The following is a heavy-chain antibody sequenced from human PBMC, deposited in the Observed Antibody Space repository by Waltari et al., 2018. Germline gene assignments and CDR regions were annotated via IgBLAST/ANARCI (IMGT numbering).Heavy chain of an antibody. V-gene: IGHV1-2*06. J-gene: IGHJ4*02. D-gene: IGHD2-8*02. CDR2: INPDSGAT. CDR1: GYTFTGFY. CDR3: ARDHHSDCPGGVCFHFDY. Sequence: QVQLVQSGAEVKKPGASVKVSCKTSGYTFTGFYIYWMRQAPGQGLEYMGRINPDSGATDYAQKLVGRLTMTRDTSINTAYMQMSSLTPDDTAVFYCARDHHSDCPGGVCFHFDYWGQGTLVTVSS.